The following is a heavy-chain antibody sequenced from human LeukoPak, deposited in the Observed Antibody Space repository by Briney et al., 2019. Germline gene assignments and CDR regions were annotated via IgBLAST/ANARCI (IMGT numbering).Heavy chain of an antibody. D-gene: IGHD3-9*01. V-gene: IGHV3-7*01. Sequence: PGGSLRLSCAASGFSFSTFVMHWVRQAPGKGLEWVANIKQDGSEKYYVDSVKGRFTISRDNAKNSLYLQMNSLRAEDTAVYYCARVADDILTGHFDYWGRGTLVTVSS. J-gene: IGHJ4*02. CDR2: IKQDGSEK. CDR3: ARVADDILTGHFDY. CDR1: GFSFSTFV.